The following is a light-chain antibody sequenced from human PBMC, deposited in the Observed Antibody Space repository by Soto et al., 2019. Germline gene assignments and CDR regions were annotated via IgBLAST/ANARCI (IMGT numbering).Light chain of an antibody. CDR2: GAS. CDR1: PAIASF. Sequence: IQLTQSPSSLSASVGDRVTITCRASPAIASFLAWYQQKPGTAPKLLIYGASTLQSGVPSRFSGSRSGTYSPLTIGSLPSEDFATYYCQQLNGSPWTFGQGTKVEV. V-gene: IGKV1-9*01. J-gene: IGKJ1*01. CDR3: QQLNGSPWT.